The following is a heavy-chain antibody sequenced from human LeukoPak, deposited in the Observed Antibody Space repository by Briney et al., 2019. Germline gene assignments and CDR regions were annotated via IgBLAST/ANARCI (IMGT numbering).Heavy chain of an antibody. J-gene: IGHJ4*02. D-gene: IGHD6-13*01. Sequence: GGSLRLSCAASGFTFSSYSMNWVRQAPGKGLEWVSSISSSSSYIYYADSVKGRFTISRDNAKNSLYLQMNSLRAEDTAVYYCARSNPRDSSSWVLDYWGQGTLVTVSS. CDR1: GFTFSSYS. CDR3: ARSNPRDSSSWVLDY. CDR2: ISSSSSYI. V-gene: IGHV3-21*01.